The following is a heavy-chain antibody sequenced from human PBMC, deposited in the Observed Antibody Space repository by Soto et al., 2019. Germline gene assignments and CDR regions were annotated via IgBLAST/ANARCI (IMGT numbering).Heavy chain of an antibody. D-gene: IGHD3-22*01. Sequence: PSETLSLTCIVSGGSINSGDYYWIWIRQSPGKGLEWIGYIDYSGSTYYNPSLKSPISMSLDTYKNQFSLKMHSVTAADTAVYYCASYYDNSGYQALDYWGRGILVTVSS. CDR1: GGSINSGDYY. CDR3: ASYYDNSGYQALDY. J-gene: IGHJ4*02. V-gene: IGHV4-30-4*01. CDR2: IDYSGST.